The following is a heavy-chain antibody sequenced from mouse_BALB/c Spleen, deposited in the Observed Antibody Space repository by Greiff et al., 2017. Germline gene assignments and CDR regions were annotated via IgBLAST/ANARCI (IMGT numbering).Heavy chain of an antibody. CDR2: IDPANGNT. D-gene: IGHD2-4*01. CDR1: GFNIKDTY. Sequence: VQLKESGAELVKPGASVKLSCTASGFNIKDTYMHWVKQRPEQGLEWIGRIDPANGNTKYDPKFQGKATITADTSSNTAYLQLSSLTSEDTAVYYCARIRYYDYDHYAMDYWGQGTSVTVSS. V-gene: IGHV14-3*02. CDR3: ARIRYYDYDHYAMDY. J-gene: IGHJ4*01.